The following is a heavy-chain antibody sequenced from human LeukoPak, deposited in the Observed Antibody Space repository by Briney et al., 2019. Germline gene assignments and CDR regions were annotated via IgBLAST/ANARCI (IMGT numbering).Heavy chain of an antibody. CDR3: AKDSSLSVAGLFDY. CDR1: GFTFDDYA. D-gene: IGHD6-19*01. J-gene: IGHJ4*02. CDR2: ISWNSGSI. V-gene: IGHV3-9*01. Sequence: GGSLRLSCAASGFTFDDYAMHWVRQAPGKGLEWVSGISWNSGSIGYADSVKGRFTISRDNAKSSLYLQMNSLRAEDTALYYCAKDSSLSVAGLFDYWGQGTLVTVSS.